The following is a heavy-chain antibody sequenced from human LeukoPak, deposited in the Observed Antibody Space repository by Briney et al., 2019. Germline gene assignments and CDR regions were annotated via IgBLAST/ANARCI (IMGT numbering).Heavy chain of an antibody. Sequence: SETLSLTCTVSGGSISSGGYYWSWIRQHPEKGLEWIGCIYYSGSAYYNPSLKSRVTISVDTSKNQFSLKLSSVTAADSAVYNWATVGGYSNGPLDYWGQGTLVTVS. D-gene: IGHD5-18*01. CDR1: GGSISSGGYY. CDR2: IYYSGSA. J-gene: IGHJ4*02. CDR3: ATVGGYSNGPLDY. V-gene: IGHV4-31*03.